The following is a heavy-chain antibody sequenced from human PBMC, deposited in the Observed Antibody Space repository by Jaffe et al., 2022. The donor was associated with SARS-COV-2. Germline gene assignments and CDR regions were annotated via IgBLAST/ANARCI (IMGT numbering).Heavy chain of an antibody. Sequence: EVQLVESGGGLVQPGGSLRLSCAASGFTFSNYAMNWVRQAPGKGLEWVSTISASGGSTYYADSVKGRFTISRDSSKNTLYVQMNSLRAEDTAVYYCARGWGYYLLEYWGQGALVTVSS. CDR3: ARGWGYYLLEY. J-gene: IGHJ4*02. CDR1: GFTFSNYA. V-gene: IGHV3-23*04. CDR2: ISASGGST. D-gene: IGHD3-3*01.